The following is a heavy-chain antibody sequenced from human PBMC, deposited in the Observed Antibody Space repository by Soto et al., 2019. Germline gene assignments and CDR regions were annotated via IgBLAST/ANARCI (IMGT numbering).Heavy chain of an antibody. D-gene: IGHD2-21*01. CDR2: MNPNSGNT. Sequence: QVQLVQSGAEVKKPGASVKVSCKASGYTFTSYDINWVRQATGQGLEWMGWMNPNSGNTGYAQKFQGRVPMTRNTSITTAYMELSSLISEATAVYYFASALCIATNSFDPWRQGTLVTVSS. J-gene: IGHJ5*02. CDR1: GYTFTSYD. CDR3: ASALCIATNSFDP. V-gene: IGHV1-8*01.